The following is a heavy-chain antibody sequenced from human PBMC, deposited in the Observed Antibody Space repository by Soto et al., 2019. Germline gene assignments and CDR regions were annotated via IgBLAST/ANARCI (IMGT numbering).Heavy chain of an antibody. Sequence: SVKVSCKASGGTFSSYAISWVRQAPGQGLEWMGGIIPIFGTANYAQKFQGRVTITADESTSTAYMELSSLRSEDTAVYYCARGQVEMATLYFDYWGQGTLVTVSS. V-gene: IGHV1-69*13. CDR3: ARGQVEMATLYFDY. CDR2: IIPIFGTA. D-gene: IGHD5-12*01. J-gene: IGHJ4*02. CDR1: GGTFSSYA.